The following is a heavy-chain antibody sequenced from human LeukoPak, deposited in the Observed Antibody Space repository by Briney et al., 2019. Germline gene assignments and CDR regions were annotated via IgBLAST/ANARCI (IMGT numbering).Heavy chain of an antibody. J-gene: IGHJ4*02. CDR3: ASRAYSRPMGY. D-gene: IGHD6-13*01. CDR1: GGSFSGYY. Sequence: TSETLSLTCAVYGGSFSGYYWSWIRQPPGKGLEWIGEINHSGSTNYDPSLKSRVTISVDTSKNQFSLKLSSVTAADTAVYYCASRAYSRPMGYWGQGTLVTVSS. V-gene: IGHV4-34*01. CDR2: INHSGST.